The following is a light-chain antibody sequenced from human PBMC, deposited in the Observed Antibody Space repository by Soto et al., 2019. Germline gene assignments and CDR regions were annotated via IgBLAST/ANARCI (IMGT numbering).Light chain of an antibody. V-gene: IGKV3-20*01. Sequence: IELTQSPGTLSLSPGERATLSCRASQSVSNNYLAWYQQKPGQAPRLLIYGASNRATGIPDRFSGSGSGTDFTLTINRLEPEDFAVYYCQQYGSSGTFGQGTNVDIK. J-gene: IGKJ1*01. CDR1: QSVSNNY. CDR3: QQYGSSGT. CDR2: GAS.